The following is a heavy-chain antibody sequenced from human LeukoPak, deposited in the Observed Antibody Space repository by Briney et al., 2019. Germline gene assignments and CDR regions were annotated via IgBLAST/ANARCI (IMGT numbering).Heavy chain of an antibody. D-gene: IGHD3-22*01. CDR1: GFTVSRYW. CDR2: INVEGNYI. J-gene: IGHJ4*02. V-gene: IGHV3-74*01. CDR3: ARDLTGPYDH. Sequence: PGGSLRLSCAASGFTVSRYWMHWVRQAPGKGLVWVARINVEGNYIDYAESVKGRFTISRDSAKNTLYLQMNSVRAEDTAVYSCARDLTGPYDHWGQGNLVTVSS.